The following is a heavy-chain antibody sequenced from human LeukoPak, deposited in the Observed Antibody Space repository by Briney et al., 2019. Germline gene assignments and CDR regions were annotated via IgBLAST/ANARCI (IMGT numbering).Heavy chain of an antibody. Sequence: SLXLSCAASGFTFSSYAMSWVRQAPGKGLEWVSALGGSGVSTYYADSVKGRFTISRDNSKNTLYLQMHSLRAEDTAVHYCAKNGVPVRIWGQGTLVTVSS. CDR3: AKNGVPVRI. J-gene: IGHJ4*02. V-gene: IGHV3-23*01. D-gene: IGHD4-17*01. CDR2: LGGSGVST. CDR1: GFTFSSYA.